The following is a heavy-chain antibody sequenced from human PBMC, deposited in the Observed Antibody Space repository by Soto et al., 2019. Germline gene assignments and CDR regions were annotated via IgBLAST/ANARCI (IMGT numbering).Heavy chain of an antibody. CDR3: XXGDTAMDYYYYYGMDV. CDR2: INPNSGGT. V-gene: IGHV1-2*04. D-gene: IGHD5-18*01. J-gene: IGHJ6*02. CDR1: GYTFTGYY. Sequence: QVQLVQSGAEVKKPGASVKVSCKASGYTFTGYYMHWVRQAPGQGLEWMGWINPNSGGTNYAQKFQGWVTMTRDTSISTAYMELSRLRSDXTXVYXCXXGDTAMDYYYYYGMDVWGQGTTVTVSS.